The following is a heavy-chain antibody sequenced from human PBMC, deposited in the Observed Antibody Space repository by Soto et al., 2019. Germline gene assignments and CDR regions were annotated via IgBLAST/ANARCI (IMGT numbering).Heavy chain of an antibody. CDR1: GGSISSGGYY. V-gene: IGHV4-31*03. Sequence: QVQLQESGPGLVKPSQTLSLTCTVSGGSISSGGYYWSWIRQHPGKGLEWIGYIYYSGSTYYNPSLKSRVTISVDTSKTQFSLKMSSVTAADTAVYYWARSFGVAAAGPFDYWGQGTMVTVSS. J-gene: IGHJ4*02. CDR2: IYYSGST. CDR3: ARSFGVAAAGPFDY. D-gene: IGHD6-13*01.